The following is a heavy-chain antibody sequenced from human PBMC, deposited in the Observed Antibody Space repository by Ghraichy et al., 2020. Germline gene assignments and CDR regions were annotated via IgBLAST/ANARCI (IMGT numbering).Heavy chain of an antibody. CDR2: IYYSGST. J-gene: IGHJ1*01. Sequence: SETLSLTCTVSGGSVSSGSYYWSWIRQPPGKGLEWIGYIYYSGSTNYNPSLKSRVTISVDTSKNQFSLKLSSVTAADTAVYYCARGGLGSSHFQHWGQGTLVTVSS. CDR1: GGSVSSGSYY. D-gene: IGHD6-6*01. CDR3: ARGGLGSSHFQH. V-gene: IGHV4-61*01.